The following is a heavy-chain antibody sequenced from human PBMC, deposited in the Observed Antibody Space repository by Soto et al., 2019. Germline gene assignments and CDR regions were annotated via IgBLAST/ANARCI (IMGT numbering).Heavy chain of an antibody. V-gene: IGHV1-18*01. Sequence: ASVKVSCKASGYTFTSYGISWVRQAPGQGLEWMGWISAYNGNTNYAQKLQGRVTMTTDTSTSTAYMELRSLRSDDTAVYYCARVFSYDYIWGSYRYLEYFDYWGQGTLVTVSS. J-gene: IGHJ4*02. CDR3: ARVFSYDYIWGSYRYLEYFDY. CDR2: ISAYNGNT. CDR1: GYTFTSYG. D-gene: IGHD3-16*02.